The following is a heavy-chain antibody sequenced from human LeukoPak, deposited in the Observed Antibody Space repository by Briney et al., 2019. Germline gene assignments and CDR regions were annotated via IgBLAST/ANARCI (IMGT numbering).Heavy chain of an antibody. D-gene: IGHD3-10*01. J-gene: IGHJ4*02. V-gene: IGHV4-61*02. Sequence: PSETLSLTCTVSGGSISSGSYYWSWIRQPAGKGLEWIGRIYTSGSTNYNPSLKSRVTISVDTSKNQFSLKLSSVTAADTAVYYCAREWIWFGELLGYFDYWGQGTLVTVSS. CDR2: IYTSGST. CDR1: GGSISSGSYY. CDR3: AREWIWFGELLGYFDY.